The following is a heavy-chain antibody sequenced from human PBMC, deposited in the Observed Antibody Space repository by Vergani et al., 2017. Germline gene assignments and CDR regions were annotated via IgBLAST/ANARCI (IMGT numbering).Heavy chain of an antibody. D-gene: IGHD6-19*01. CDR3: ASMAVAGTLTTYYYYYMDV. V-gene: IGHV3-7*01. CDR1: GFTFSSYW. J-gene: IGHJ6*03. CDR2: IKQDGSEK. Sequence: EVQLVESGGGLVQPGGSLRLSCAASGFTFSSYWMSWVRQAPGKGLEWVANIKQDGSEKYYVDSVKGRFTISRDNAKNSLYLQMNSLRAEDTAVYYCASMAVAGTLTTYYYYYMDVWGK.